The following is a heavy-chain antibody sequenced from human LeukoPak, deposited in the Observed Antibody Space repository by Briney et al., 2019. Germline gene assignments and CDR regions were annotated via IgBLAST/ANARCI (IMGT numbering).Heavy chain of an antibody. Sequence: GGSLRLSCAASGFTFSSYGMHWVRQAPGKGLEWVAVISYDGSNKYYADSVKGRFTISRDSSKNTLYLQMNSLRAEDTAVYYCAKRFPYSSSWFADYWGQGTLVTVSS. D-gene: IGHD6-13*01. V-gene: IGHV3-30*18. CDR3: AKRFPYSSSWFADY. CDR1: GFTFSSYG. CDR2: ISYDGSNK. J-gene: IGHJ4*02.